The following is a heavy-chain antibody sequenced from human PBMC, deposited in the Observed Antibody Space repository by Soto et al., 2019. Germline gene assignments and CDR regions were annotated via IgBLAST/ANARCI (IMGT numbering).Heavy chain of an antibody. Sequence: QVQLQESGPGLVRPSGPVSLTCAVSGLSISSDNWWSWVRQPPGKGLEGIGEIHHSGSTNYNPSLKRRVTMSVGPSKYLFSLTVNSVTAADTSFYYCARDQGSHPGDWGQGTLVSFSS. CDR2: IHHSGST. CDR3: ARDQGSHPGD. D-gene: IGHD6-19*01. CDR1: GLSISSDNW. J-gene: IGHJ4*02. V-gene: IGHV4-4*02.